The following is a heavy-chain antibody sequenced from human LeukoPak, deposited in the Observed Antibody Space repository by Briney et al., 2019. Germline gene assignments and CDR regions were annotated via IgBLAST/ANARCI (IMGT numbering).Heavy chain of an antibody. J-gene: IGHJ4*02. Sequence: GESLKISCRASGYTFSDYWIAWVRQMPGQGLEWMGIIYPGDSDTRYSPPFRGQVTISADKSIRTAYLHWSSLKPSDSAIFYCARLVQPGAAFFFDSWGPGTLVTVSS. CDR2: IYPGDSDT. CDR3: ARLVQPGAAFFFDS. D-gene: IGHD3-10*01. V-gene: IGHV5-51*01. CDR1: GYTFSDYW.